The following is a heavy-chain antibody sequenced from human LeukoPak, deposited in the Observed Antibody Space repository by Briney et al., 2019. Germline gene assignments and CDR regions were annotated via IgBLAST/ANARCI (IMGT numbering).Heavy chain of an antibody. CDR1: GFIVSNSY. J-gene: IGHJ4*02. Sequence: PGGSLRLSCVASGFIVSNSYKSWVRQAPGRGLEWVSVIYSGGGTFYSDSVKGRFTISRDYSKSTLYLQMNSLRADDTAVYYCARDSNGPAFWGQGTLVTVSS. CDR3: ARDSNGPAF. CDR2: IYSGGGT. V-gene: IGHV3-53*01. D-gene: IGHD6-19*01.